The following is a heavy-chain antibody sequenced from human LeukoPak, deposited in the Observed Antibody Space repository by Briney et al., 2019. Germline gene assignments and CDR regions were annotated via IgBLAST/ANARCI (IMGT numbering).Heavy chain of an antibody. CDR3: ARIAVAGKGTY. J-gene: IGHJ4*02. CDR1: GFTFSSYW. D-gene: IGHD6-19*01. CDR2: INSDGSST. Sequence: GGSLRLSCAASGFTFSSYWMHWVRQAPGKGLVWVSRINSDGSSTSYADSVKGRFTISRDNAKNTLYLQMNSLRAEDTAVYYCARIAVAGKGTYWGQGTLVTVSS. V-gene: IGHV3-74*01.